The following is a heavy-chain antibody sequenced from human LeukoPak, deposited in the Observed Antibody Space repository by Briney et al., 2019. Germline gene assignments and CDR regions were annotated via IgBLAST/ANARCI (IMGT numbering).Heavy chain of an antibody. J-gene: IGHJ3*02. CDR1: GFTFSSYS. Sequence: PGGSLRLSCAASGFTFSSYSMNWVRQAPGKGLEWVSSITSSGRYIYYADSVKGRFTISRDNSKNTLYLQMNSLRAEDTAVYYCAKGPFGGYSYGYGDAFDIWGQGTMVTVSS. V-gene: IGHV3-21*04. CDR2: ITSSGRYI. D-gene: IGHD5-18*01. CDR3: AKGPFGGYSYGYGDAFDI.